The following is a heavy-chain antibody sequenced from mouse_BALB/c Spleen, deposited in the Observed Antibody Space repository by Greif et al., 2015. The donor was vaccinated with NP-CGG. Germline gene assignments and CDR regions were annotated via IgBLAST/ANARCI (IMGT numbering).Heavy chain of an antibody. J-gene: IGHJ4*01. CDR3: ARGGVYYGYDGAYAMDY. D-gene: IGHD2-2*01. V-gene: IGHV1-9*01. CDR2: ILPGSGST. Sequence: QVQLQQSGAELMKPGASVKISCKATGYTFSSYWIEWVKQRPGHGLEWIGEILPGSGSTNYNEKFKGKATFAADTSSNTAYMQLSSLTSEDSAVYYCARGGVYYGYDGAYAMDYWGQGTSVTVSS. CDR1: GYTFSSYW.